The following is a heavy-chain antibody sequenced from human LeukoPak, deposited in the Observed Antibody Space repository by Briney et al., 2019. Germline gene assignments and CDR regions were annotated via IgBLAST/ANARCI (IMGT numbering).Heavy chain of an antibody. D-gene: IGHD6-25*01. J-gene: IGHJ4*02. CDR3: ARLEGGYWFDY. CDR1: GYSITGGYY. V-gene: IGHV4-38-2*01. CDR2: AYHGGKT. Sequence: PSETLSLTCAVSGYSITGGYYWGWIRQPPGKGLEWIGSAYHGGKTYYNPSLKSRVFILIDTSKDQFSLRLTSLTATDTAVYYCARLEGGYWFDYWGRGTLVTVSS.